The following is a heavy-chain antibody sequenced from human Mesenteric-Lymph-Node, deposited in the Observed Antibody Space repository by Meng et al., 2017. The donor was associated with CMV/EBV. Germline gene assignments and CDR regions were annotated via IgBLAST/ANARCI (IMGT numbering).Heavy chain of an antibody. D-gene: IGHD2-21*01. Sequence: GESLKISCAASGFTFDDYGMSWVRQAPGKGLVWVSRIYSDGSSTNYADSVKGRFNISRDNAKNTLFLQMNNLRGEDTAVYYCVRGGSTYYGYWGQGSLVTVSS. CDR2: IYSDGSST. CDR3: VRGGSTYYGY. J-gene: IGHJ4*02. CDR1: GFTFDDYG. V-gene: IGHV3-74*01.